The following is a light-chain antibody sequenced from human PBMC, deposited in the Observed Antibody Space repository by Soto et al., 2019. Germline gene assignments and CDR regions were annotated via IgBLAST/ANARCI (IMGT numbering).Light chain of an antibody. Sequence: EVVITKNPPTLSVSPGEGATPSCRASQSVGSLVAWYQQKPGQAPRLLIYRVSTRATDIAARFTGSGSGTEFTLTISSLQTEDFAVYYCQQYNNWPITFGPGTRLEIK. CDR3: QQYNNWPIT. CDR1: QSVGSL. V-gene: IGKV3-15*01. J-gene: IGKJ5*01. CDR2: RVS.